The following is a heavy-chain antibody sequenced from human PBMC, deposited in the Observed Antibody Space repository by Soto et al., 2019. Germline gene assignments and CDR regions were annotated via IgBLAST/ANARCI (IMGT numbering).Heavy chain of an antibody. J-gene: IGHJ3*02. Sequence: QVQLQESGPGLVKPSGTLSLTCAVSSGSISSSNWWSWVRQPPGKGLEWIGEIYHSGSTNYNPSLKSRVTISVDKSKNQFSLKLSSVTAADTAVYYCAREWSDDYGDRDGAFDIWGQGTMVTVSS. CDR1: SGSISSSNW. CDR2: IYHSGST. CDR3: AREWSDDYGDRDGAFDI. V-gene: IGHV4-4*02. D-gene: IGHD4-17*01.